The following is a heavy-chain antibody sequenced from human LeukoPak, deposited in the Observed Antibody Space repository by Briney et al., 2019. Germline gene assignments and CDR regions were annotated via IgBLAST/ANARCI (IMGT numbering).Heavy chain of an antibody. V-gene: IGHV1-18*01. CDR1: GYTFTSYG. CDR2: ISAYNGNT. CDR3: ARDSGSQYYYDSSGYYRYYYYYGMDV. Sequence: GASVKVSCKASGYTFTSYGISWVRQAPGQGLEWMGWISAYNGNTNYAQKLQGRVTMTTDTSTSTAYMELRSLSSDDTAVYYCARDSGSQYYYDSSGYYRYYYYYGMDVWGQGTTVTVSS. J-gene: IGHJ6*02. D-gene: IGHD3-22*01.